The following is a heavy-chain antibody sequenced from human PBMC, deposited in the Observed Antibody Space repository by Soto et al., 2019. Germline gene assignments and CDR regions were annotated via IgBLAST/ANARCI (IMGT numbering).Heavy chain of an antibody. J-gene: IGHJ4*02. D-gene: IGHD3-10*01. V-gene: IGHV4-31*03. CDR1: GGSISSGVYY. CDR3: AREGYYGSGSHLFDY. CDR2: IYYSGST. Sequence: SETLSLTCTVSGGSISSGVYYWSWIRQHPGKGLEWIGYIYYSGSTYYNPSLKSRVTISVDTSKNQFSLKLSSVTAADTAVYYCAREGYYGSGSHLFDYWGQGTLVTVS.